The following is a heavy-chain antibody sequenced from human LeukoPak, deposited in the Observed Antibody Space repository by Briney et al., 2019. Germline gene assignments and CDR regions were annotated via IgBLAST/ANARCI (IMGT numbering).Heavy chain of an antibody. Sequence: GSLRLSCAASGFTFSSYSMNWVRQAPGKGLEWVSSISSSSSYIYYADSVKGRFTISRDNSKNTLYLQMNSLRAEDTAVYYCASADPYSSSHDAFDIWGQGTMVTVSS. CDR3: ASADPYSSSHDAFDI. CDR2: ISSSSSYI. V-gene: IGHV3-21*01. CDR1: GFTFSSYS. J-gene: IGHJ3*02. D-gene: IGHD6-13*01.